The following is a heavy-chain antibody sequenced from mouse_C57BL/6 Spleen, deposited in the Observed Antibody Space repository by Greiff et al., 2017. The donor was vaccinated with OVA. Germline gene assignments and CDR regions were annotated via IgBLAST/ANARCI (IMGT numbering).Heavy chain of an antibody. D-gene: IGHD1-1*01. CDR2: IRNKANGYTT. Sequence: EVQVVESGGGLVQPGGSLSLSCAASGFTFTDYYMSWVRQPPGKALEWLGFIRNKANGYTTEYSASVKGRFTISRDNSQSILYLQMNALRAEYSATYYCARAITTVVARDAMDYWGQGTSVTVSS. CDR1: GFTFTDYY. CDR3: ARAITTVVARDAMDY. V-gene: IGHV7-3*01. J-gene: IGHJ4*01.